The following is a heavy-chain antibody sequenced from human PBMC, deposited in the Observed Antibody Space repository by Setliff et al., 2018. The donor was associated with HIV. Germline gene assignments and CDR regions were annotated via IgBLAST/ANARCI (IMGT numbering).Heavy chain of an antibody. V-gene: IGHV4-59*08. D-gene: IGHD3-10*01. CDR2: MYNSGST. CDR3: ARPALGIGGGSRFDN. J-gene: IGHJ4*02. CDR1: GGSITSHY. Sequence: SETLSLTCTVSGGSITSHYWSWIRQPPGKGLEWIGYMYNSGSTNYNPSLKSRVTISVDTSKNQFSLKLSSVTAADTAVYYCARPALGIGGGSRFDNWGQGTRVTVSS.